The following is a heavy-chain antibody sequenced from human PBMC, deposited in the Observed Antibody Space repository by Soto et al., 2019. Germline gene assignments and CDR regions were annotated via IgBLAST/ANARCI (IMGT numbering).Heavy chain of an antibody. V-gene: IGHV1-69*01. D-gene: IGHD1-1*01. Sequence: QAQLMQSGAEVKEPGSSVKVSCKASGGTFSGYAISWVRQAPGQGLEWLGGIIAIFGITNYAQKLQNRLTIAADESSATVYMDLRSLTSEDSAIYYCARDPRSITGTTSSEDFQHWGQGTLVSVS. CDR3: ARDPRSITGTTSSEDFQH. CDR1: GGTFSGYA. J-gene: IGHJ1*01. CDR2: IIAIFGIT.